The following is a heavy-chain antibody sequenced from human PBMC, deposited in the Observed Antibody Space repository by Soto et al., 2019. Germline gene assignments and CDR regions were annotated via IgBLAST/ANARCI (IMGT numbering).Heavy chain of an antibody. CDR2: INSDGSST. CDR1: GFTFSSYW. J-gene: IGHJ3*02. CDR3: ARGFKGGTYYYDSSGFEAFDI. V-gene: IGHV3-74*01. D-gene: IGHD3-22*01. Sequence: GGSLRLSCAASGFTFSSYWMHWVRQAPGKGLVWVSRINSDGSSTSNADSVKGRFTISRDNAKNTLYLQMNSLSAEDTAVYYCARGFKGGTYYYDSSGFEAFDIWGQGTMVTVSS.